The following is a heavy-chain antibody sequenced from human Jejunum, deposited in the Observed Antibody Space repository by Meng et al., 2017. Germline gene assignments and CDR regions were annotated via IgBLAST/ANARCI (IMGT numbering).Heavy chain of an antibody. CDR2: ISFSGKT. CDR3: ATIQSSPHFFNY. J-gene: IGHJ4*02. CDR1: GGSISSGNYT. D-gene: IGHD6-6*01. Sequence: QVQLQESGPGLVKPSQTLSLTCTVSGGSISSGNYTWSWIRQPPGKGLEWIGYISFSGKTSYNPSFKSRVTISIDTSKRQLSLTLNSVTAADTALYYCATIQSSPHFFNYWGQGTLVTVSS. V-gene: IGHV4-30-4*01.